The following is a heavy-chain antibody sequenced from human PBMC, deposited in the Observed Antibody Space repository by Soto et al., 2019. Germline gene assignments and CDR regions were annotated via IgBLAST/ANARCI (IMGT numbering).Heavy chain of an antibody. CDR2: IYYSGST. J-gene: IGHJ4*02. V-gene: IGHV4-30-4*01. Sequence: SETLSLTCTVSGGSISSGDYYWSWIRQPPGKGLEWIGYIYYSGSTYYNPSLKSRVTISVDTSKSQFSLKLSSVTAADTAVYYCARQHYDILTGYPAQFDYWGQGTLVTVSS. CDR3: ARQHYDILTGYPAQFDY. CDR1: GGSISSGDYY. D-gene: IGHD3-9*01.